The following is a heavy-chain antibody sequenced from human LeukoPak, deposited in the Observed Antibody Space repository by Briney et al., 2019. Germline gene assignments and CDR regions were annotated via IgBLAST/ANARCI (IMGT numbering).Heavy chain of an antibody. CDR3: ARAQYDFWSGSYSWFDP. Sequence: GGSLRLSCAASGFTFSSYAMHSVRQAPGKGLEWVAVISYDGSNKYYADSVKGRFTISRDNSKNTLYLQMNSLRAEDTAVYYCARAQYDFWSGSYSWFDPWGQGTLVTVSS. D-gene: IGHD3-3*01. V-gene: IGHV3-30*01. CDR1: GFTFSSYA. J-gene: IGHJ5*02. CDR2: ISYDGSNK.